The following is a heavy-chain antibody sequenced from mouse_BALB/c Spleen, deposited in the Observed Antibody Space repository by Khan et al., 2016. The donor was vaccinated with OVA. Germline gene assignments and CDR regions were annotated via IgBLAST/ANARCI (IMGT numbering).Heavy chain of an antibody. Sequence: EVQLQESGPDLVKPSQSLSLTCTVTGYSITSGYSWHWIRQFPGNKLEWMGYIYHRGSINYKPSLKSRISLTRDTSKNQFFLQLKSVTTEDTATYYCARDGNYMDYWGQGTSVTVSS. CDR2: IYHRGSI. J-gene: IGHJ4*01. CDR1: GYSITSGYS. CDR3: ARDGNYMDY. V-gene: IGHV3-1*02. D-gene: IGHD2-1*01.